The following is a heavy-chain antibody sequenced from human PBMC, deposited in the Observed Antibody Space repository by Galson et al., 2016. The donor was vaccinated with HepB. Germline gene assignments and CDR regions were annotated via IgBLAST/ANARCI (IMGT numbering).Heavy chain of an antibody. CDR3: VRDHSVVPATAYNWFDP. D-gene: IGHD2-21*02. CDR1: GLFFGSYW. J-gene: IGHJ5*02. Sequence: LRLSCAASGLFFGSYWMHWVHQTPGKGLVWVARINSDGTISNYADSVKGRFTISRDNAKNTLYLEMNSLRAEDTAVYNCVRDHSVVPATAYNWFDPWGQGTLVTVSS. V-gene: IGHV3-74*01. CDR2: INSDGTIS.